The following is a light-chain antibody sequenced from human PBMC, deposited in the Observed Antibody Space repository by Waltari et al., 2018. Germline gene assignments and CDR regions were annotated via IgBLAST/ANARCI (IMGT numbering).Light chain of an antibody. CDR3: ASWDDSLNGHWV. J-gene: IGLJ3*02. V-gene: IGLV1-44*01. Sequence: QSVLTQPPSASGTPGQRVTISCSGSASNIGGNLVNWYQQLPGKAPKLLIYRSDQRPSGVPDRCPGSKTGTSASLAISGLQSDDEADYFCASWDDSLNGHWVFGGGTKVTVL. CDR1: ASNIGGNL. CDR2: RSD.